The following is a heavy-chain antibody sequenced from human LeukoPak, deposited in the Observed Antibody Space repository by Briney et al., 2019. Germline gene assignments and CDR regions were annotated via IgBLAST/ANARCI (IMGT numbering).Heavy chain of an antibody. CDR1: GGSISSYY. D-gene: IGHD3-3*01. CDR2: IYYSGST. V-gene: IGHV4-59*01. CDR3: ARDRLFGVVTD. Sequence: SETLSLTCTVSGGSISSYYWSWIRQPPGKRLEWIGYIYYSGSTNYNPSHKSRVTISVDTSKNQFSLKLRSVTAADTAVYYCARDRLFGVVTDWGQGTLVTVSS. J-gene: IGHJ4*02.